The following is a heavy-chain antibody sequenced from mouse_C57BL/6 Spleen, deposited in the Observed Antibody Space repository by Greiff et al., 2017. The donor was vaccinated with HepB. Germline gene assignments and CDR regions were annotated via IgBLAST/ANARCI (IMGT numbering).Heavy chain of an antibody. CDR3: TYYYGSSSGAMDY. CDR2: IDPEDGDT. D-gene: IGHD1-1*01. V-gene: IGHV14-1*01. J-gene: IGHJ4*01. CDR1: GFNIKDYY. Sequence: EVKLQESGAELVRPGASVKLSCTASGFNIKDYYMHWVKQRPEQGLEWIGRIDPEDGDTEYAPKFQGKATMTADTSSNTAYLQLSSLTSEDTAVYYCTYYYGSSSGAMDYWGQGTSVTVSS.